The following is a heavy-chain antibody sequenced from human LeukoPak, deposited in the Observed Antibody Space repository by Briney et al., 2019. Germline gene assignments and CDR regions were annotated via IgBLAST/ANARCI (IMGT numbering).Heavy chain of an antibody. Sequence: GGSLRVSCAASGFTSSTYWMTWVRPAPGKGLGWVSNIERDGSEKNYVDSVKGRVTISRDNAKKSLYLQMNSLRAEDTAIYYCARDWNHCGADCGGQGTLVTVSS. J-gene: IGHJ4*02. CDR1: GFTSSTYW. V-gene: IGHV3-7*03. CDR2: IERDGSEK. D-gene: IGHD1-1*01. CDR3: ARDWNHCGADC.